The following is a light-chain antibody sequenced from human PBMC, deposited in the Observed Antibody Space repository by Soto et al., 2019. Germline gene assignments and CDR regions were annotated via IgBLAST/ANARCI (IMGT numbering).Light chain of an antibody. V-gene: IGLV2-8*01. Sequence: QSAPTQPPSASGSPGRSVTISCTGTSSDVGGYNYVSWYQQHPGKAPKLMIYEVSKRPSGVPDRFSGSKSGNTASLTVSGLQAEDEADYYCSSYAGSNNFEVFGTGTKVTVL. CDR1: SSDVGGYNY. J-gene: IGLJ1*01. CDR3: SSYAGSNNFEV. CDR2: EVS.